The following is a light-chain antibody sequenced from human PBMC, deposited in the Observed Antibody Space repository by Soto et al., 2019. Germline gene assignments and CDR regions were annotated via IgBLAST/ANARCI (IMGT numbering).Light chain of an antibody. CDR1: SSDVGTYNL. V-gene: IGLV2-23*02. CDR2: EVS. Sequence: QSVLTQPASVSGSPGHSITLPCTGTSSDVGTYNLVSWYQQHPGKAPKLMIYEVSKWPSGVSDRFSGSKSGNTASLTISGLQAEDEADYYCCSYAGSGTYVFGTGTKVTVL. J-gene: IGLJ1*01. CDR3: CSYAGSGTYV.